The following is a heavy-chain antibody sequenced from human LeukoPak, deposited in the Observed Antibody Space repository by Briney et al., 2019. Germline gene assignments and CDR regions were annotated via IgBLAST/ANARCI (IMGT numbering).Heavy chain of an antibody. CDR3: ARGKYDYYGSGSYTDY. Sequence: ASVKVSCKASGYTFTGYYMHWVRQAPGQGLEWMGWISAYNGNTNYAQKLQGRVTMTTDTSTSTAYMELRSLRSDDTAVYYCARGKYDYYGSGSYTDYWGQGTLVTVSS. V-gene: IGHV1-18*04. CDR1: GYTFTGYY. D-gene: IGHD3-10*01. CDR2: ISAYNGNT. J-gene: IGHJ4*02.